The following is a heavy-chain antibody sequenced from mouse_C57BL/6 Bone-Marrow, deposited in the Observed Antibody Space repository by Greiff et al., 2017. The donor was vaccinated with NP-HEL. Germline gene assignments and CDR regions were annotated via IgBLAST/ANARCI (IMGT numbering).Heavy chain of an antibody. D-gene: IGHD1-1*01. J-gene: IGHJ3*01. CDR3: AYYGSSYDWFAY. CDR2: INPSSGYT. CDR1: GYTFTSYT. V-gene: IGHV1-4*01. Sequence: QVQLQQSGAELARPGASVKMSCKASGYTFTSYTMHWVKQRPGQGLEWIGYINPSSGYTKYNQKFKDKATLTAAKSSSTAYMQLSSLTSEDSAVYYCAYYGSSYDWFAYWGQGTLVTVSA.